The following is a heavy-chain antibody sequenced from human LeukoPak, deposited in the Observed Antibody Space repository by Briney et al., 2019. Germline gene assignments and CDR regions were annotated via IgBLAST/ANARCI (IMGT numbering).Heavy chain of an antibody. CDR3: ARRFSTENYSALDC. CDR1: GFTFDDYG. CDR2: INWNGDNT. V-gene: IGHV3-20*04. Sequence: GGSLRLSCAASGFTFDDYGMSWVRQAPGKGLEWVSSINWNGDNTDYADSVKGRFTISRDNARKSLFLQMSSLRAEDTAVYYCARRFSTENYSALDCWGQGTLVTVSS. D-gene: IGHD1-7*01. J-gene: IGHJ4*02.